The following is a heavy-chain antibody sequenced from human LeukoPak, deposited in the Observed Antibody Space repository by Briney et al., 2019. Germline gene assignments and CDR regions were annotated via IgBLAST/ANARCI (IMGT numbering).Heavy chain of an antibody. CDR2: IKSKTEGGTA. V-gene: IGHV3-15*01. CDR3: TTDSFDYGDYESY. J-gene: IGHJ4*02. D-gene: IGHD4-17*01. Sequence: GGSLRLSCAASGFTFSNAWTSGVRQAPGKGLEGVGRIKSKTEGGTADYAAPVKGSFTISRDDSKDTLYLQMNSLKTEDTAVYYCTTDSFDYGDYESYWGQGTLVTVSS. CDR1: GFTFSNAW.